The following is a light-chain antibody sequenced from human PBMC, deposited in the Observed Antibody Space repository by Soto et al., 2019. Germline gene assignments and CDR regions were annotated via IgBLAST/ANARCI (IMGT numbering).Light chain of an antibody. Sequence: QSALTQPPSVSGSPGQSVTISCTGTSSDVGSVSWYQQPPGTAPKLMIYEVSDWPSGVPDRFSGSKSGNTASLTISGLQAEDEADYYCSSYASSSKVFGTGTKLTVL. V-gene: IGLV2-18*02. CDR1: SSDVGS. CDR2: EVS. CDR3: SSYASSSKV. J-gene: IGLJ1*01.